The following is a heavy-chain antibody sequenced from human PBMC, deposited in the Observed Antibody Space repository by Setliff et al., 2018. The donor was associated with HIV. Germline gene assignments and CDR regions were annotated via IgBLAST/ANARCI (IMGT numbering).Heavy chain of an antibody. CDR2: IYHSGST. J-gene: IGHJ5*02. CDR3: ASRVYYYDSSGYLREEGFDP. D-gene: IGHD3-22*01. CDR1: GYSISSGYY. V-gene: IGHV4-38-2*02. Sequence: PSETLSLTCTVSGYSISSGYYWGWIRQPPGKGLEWIGSIYHSGSTYYNPSLKSRVTISVDTSKNQFSLKLSSVTAADAAVYYCASRVYYYDSSGYLREEGFDPWGQGTLVTVS.